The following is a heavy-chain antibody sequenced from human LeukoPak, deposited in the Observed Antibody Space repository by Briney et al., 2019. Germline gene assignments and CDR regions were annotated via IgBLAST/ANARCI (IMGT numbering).Heavy chain of an antibody. D-gene: IGHD1-26*01. Sequence: PRGSLRLSCAASGFTFSRSAMNWVRQAPGKGLEWVSSFSASGGTTYYADSVKGRFTISRDNSKNTLSVQMNSLRAEDTAVYYCAKANYSGSYYFDSWGQGTLVTVSS. CDR1: GFTFSRSA. CDR3: AKANYSGSYYFDS. J-gene: IGHJ4*02. V-gene: IGHV3-23*01. CDR2: FSASGGTT.